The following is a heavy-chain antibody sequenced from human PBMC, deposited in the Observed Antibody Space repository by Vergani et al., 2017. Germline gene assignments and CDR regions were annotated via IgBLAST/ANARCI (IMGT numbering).Heavy chain of an antibody. CDR2: ISYDGSNK. CDR3: ARDSRGRWDPGYYFDY. D-gene: IGHD1-26*01. J-gene: IGHJ4*02. CDR1: GFTFSSYG. Sequence: QVQLVESGGGVVQPGRSLRLSCAASGFTFSSYGMHWVRQAPGKGLEWVAVISYDGSNKYYADSVKGRFTISRDNSKNTLYLQMNSLRAEDTAVYYCARDSRGRWDPGYYFDYWGQGTLVTVSS. V-gene: IGHV3-30*03.